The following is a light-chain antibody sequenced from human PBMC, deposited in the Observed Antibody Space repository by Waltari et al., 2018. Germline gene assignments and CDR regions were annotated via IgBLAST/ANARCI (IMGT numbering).Light chain of an antibody. CDR3: QQYDNYWT. V-gene: IGKV1-5*03. Sequence: DIQMTQSPSTLSASVGDRVTITCRASQSITNWLAWYQQKPGKAPKLLIYRASNLESEVPSRFSGSGSVTEFTLTISSLQPDDFATYYCQQYDNYWTFGQGTKVEIK. J-gene: IGKJ1*01. CDR2: RAS. CDR1: QSITNW.